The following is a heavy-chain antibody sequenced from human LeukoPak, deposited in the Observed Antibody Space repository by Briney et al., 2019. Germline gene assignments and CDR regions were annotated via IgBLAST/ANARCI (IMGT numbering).Heavy chain of an antibody. CDR2: ISAYNGNT. V-gene: IGHV1-18*01. J-gene: IGHJ6*03. CDR3: ARDHSSSWYNYYYMDV. D-gene: IGHD6-13*01. CDR1: GYTFTSYG. Sequence: ASVKVSCKASGYTFTSYGISWVRQAPGQGLEWMGWISAYNGNTNYAQKLQGRVTMTTDTSTSTAYMELRSLRSDDTAVYYCARDHSSSWYNYYYMDVWGKGTTVTISS.